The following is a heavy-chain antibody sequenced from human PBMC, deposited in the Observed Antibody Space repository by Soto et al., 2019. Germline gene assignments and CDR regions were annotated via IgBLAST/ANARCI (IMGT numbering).Heavy chain of an antibody. CDR2: VSSGGGT. CDR3: ARRRGAGGYFDY. Sequence: PGGSLRLSCAASGFTFSTYAMGWVRQAPGKGLEWVSVVSSGGGTHYADSVKGRFTVSRDNSKNTLSLQMNSLRADDTAVYYCARRRGAGGYFDYWGQGALVTVSS. D-gene: IGHD2-15*01. J-gene: IGHJ4*02. CDR1: GFTFSTYA. V-gene: IGHV3-23*01.